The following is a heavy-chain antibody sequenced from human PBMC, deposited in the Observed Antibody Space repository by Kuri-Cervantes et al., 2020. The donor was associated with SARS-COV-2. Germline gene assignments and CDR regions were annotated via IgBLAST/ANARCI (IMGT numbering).Heavy chain of an antibody. CDR1: GGSISSYY. V-gene: IGHV4-4*07. CDR2: IYTSGST. D-gene: IGHD2-21*01. J-gene: IGHJ3*02. CDR3: ARATGLEVVVVIAIPSILNAFDI. Sequence: ESLKISCTVSGGSISSYYWSWIRQPAGKGLEWIGRIYTSGSTNYNPSLKSRVTISVDTSKNQFSLKLSSVTAADTAVYYCARATGLEVVVVIAIPSILNAFDIWGQGTMVTVSS.